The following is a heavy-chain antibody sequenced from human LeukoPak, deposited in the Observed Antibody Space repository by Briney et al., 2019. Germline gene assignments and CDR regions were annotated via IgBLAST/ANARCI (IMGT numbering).Heavy chain of an antibody. CDR2: IYYSGST. Sequence: SETLSLTCTVSGGSISSSSYYWGWIRQPPGKGLEWIGSIYYSGSTYYNPSLKSRVTIPVDTSKNQFSLKLSSVTAADTAVYYCASFSLWWGPSDYWGQGTLVTVSS. D-gene: IGHD2-21*01. CDR3: ASFSLWWGPSDY. CDR1: GGSISSSSYY. J-gene: IGHJ4*02. V-gene: IGHV4-39*01.